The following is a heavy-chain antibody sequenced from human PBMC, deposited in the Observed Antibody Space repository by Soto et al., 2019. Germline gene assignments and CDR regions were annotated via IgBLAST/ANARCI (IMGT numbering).Heavy chain of an antibody. V-gene: IGHV2-5*02. CDR3: AHRPSYCSGGSCYSGFDY. Sequence: PTLVNPTQTLTLPYTFSGFSLSTSGVGVGWIRQPPGKALEWLALIYWDDDKRYSPSLKSRLTITKDTSKNQMVLTMTNMDPVDTATYYCAHRPSYCSGGSCYSGFDYGGQGTLVT. CDR1: GFSLSTSGVG. CDR2: IYWDDDK. J-gene: IGHJ4*02. D-gene: IGHD2-15*01.